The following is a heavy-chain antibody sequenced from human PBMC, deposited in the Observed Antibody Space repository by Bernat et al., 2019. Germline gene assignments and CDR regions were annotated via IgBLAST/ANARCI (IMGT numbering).Heavy chain of an antibody. V-gene: IGHV3-23*04. Sequence: EVQLVESGGGLAQPGGSLSLSCAASGFTFSSYAMSWVRQAPGKGLEWVSGISAGGGSTYYADPVKGRFTISRDNSKNTLYLQMDSLRAEDTALYYCAKALIIRGVCCTIYYYFYMDVWGKGTTVTVSS. CDR3: AKALIIRGVCCTIYYYFYMDV. CDR1: GFTFSSYA. J-gene: IGHJ6*03. D-gene: IGHD2-21*01. CDR2: ISAGGGST.